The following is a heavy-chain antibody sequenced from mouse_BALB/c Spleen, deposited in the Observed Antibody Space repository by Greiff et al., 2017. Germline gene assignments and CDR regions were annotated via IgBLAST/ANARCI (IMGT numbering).Heavy chain of an antibody. CDR2: ISYSGST. V-gene: IGHV3-8*02. CDR3: AKAYRYDGYFDV. Sequence: EVKLMESGPSLVKPSQTLSLTCSVTGDSITSGYWNWIRKFPGNKLEYMGYISYSGSTYYNPSLKSRISITRDTSKNQYYLQLNSVTTEDTATYYCAKAYRYDGYFDVWGAGTTVTVSS. D-gene: IGHD2-14*01. J-gene: IGHJ1*01. CDR1: GDSITSGY.